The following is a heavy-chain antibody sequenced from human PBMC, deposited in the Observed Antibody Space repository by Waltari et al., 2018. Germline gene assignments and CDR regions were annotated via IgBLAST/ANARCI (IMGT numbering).Heavy chain of an antibody. J-gene: IGHJ5*02. CDR2: INHSGST. CDR3: ARVTQQQLVEPRWFDP. V-gene: IGHV4-34*01. D-gene: IGHD6-13*01. Sequence: QVQLQQWGAGLLKPSETLSLTCAVYGGSFSGYYWRWIPPPPVKGLEWIGEINHSGSTNYNPSLKSRVTISVDTSKNQFSLKLSSVTAADTAVYYCARVTQQQLVEPRWFDPWGQGTLVTVSS. CDR1: GGSFSGYY.